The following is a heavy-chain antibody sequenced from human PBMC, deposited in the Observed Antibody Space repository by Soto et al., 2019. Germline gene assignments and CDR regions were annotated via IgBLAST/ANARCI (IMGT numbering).Heavy chain of an antibody. V-gene: IGHV3-23*01. Sequence: EVQLLESGGGLVQPGGSLRLSCAASGFTFSSYAMSWVRQAPGKGLEWVSAISGSGGSTYYADSVKGRFTISRDNSKNTLYLQMNSLRAEDTAVYYCAIESSGGYCSTRLYNWVDPWGQGTLVTVSS. CDR1: GFTFSSYA. CDR3: AIESSGGYCSTRLYNWVDP. J-gene: IGHJ5*02. D-gene: IGHD2-21*01. CDR2: ISGSGGST.